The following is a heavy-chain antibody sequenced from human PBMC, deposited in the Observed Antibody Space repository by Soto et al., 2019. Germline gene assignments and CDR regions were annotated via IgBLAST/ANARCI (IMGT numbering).Heavy chain of an antibody. CDR3: ARVVPAAISGDHEVRYYYYYGMDV. Sequence: GASVKVSCKASGYTFTGYYMHWVRQAPGQGLEWMGWINPNSGGTNYAQKFQGRVTMTRDTSISTAYMELSRLRSDDTAVYYCARVVPAAISGDHEVRYYYYYGMDVWGQGTTVTVSS. CDR1: GYTFTGYY. CDR2: INPNSGGT. V-gene: IGHV1-2*02. D-gene: IGHD2-2*02. J-gene: IGHJ6*02.